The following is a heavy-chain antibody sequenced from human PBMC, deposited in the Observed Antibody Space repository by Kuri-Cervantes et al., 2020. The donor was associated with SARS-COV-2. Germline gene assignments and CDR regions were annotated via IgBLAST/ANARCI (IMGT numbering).Heavy chain of an antibody. Sequence: GGSLRLSCAASGFTVSSNEMSWVRQAPGKGLEWVSSISGGSTYYADSRKGRFTISRDNSKNTLHLQMNSLRAEDTAVYYCQAQLTFGGVFAQDDYWGQGTLVTVSS. CDR2: ISGGST. CDR1: GFTVSSNE. J-gene: IGHJ4*02. V-gene: IGHV3-38-3*01. CDR3: QAQLTFGGVFAQDDY. D-gene: IGHD3-16*02.